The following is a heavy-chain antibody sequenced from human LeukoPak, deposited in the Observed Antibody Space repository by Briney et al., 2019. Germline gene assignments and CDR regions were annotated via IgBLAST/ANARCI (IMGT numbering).Heavy chain of an antibody. CDR1: GYTFTSYG. V-gene: IGHV1-69*13. CDR2: IISIFGTA. CDR3: ARVRYYYDSSGYYDFDY. D-gene: IGHD3-22*01. J-gene: IGHJ4*02. Sequence: SVKVSCKASGYTFTSYGISWVRQAPGQGLEWMGGIISIFGTANYAQKFQGRVTITADESTSTAYMELSSLRSEDTAVYYCARVRYYYDSSGYYDFDYWGQGTLVTVSS.